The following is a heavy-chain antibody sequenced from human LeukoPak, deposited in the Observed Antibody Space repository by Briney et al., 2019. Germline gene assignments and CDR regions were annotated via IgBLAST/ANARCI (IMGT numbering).Heavy chain of an antibody. V-gene: IGHV1-18*01. Sequence: ASVKVSCKTSGFTSTSYGLSWVRQAPGQGLQWMGWISAYNGNTNYAQNLQGRVTMTTDTSASTAYMELRSLRFDDTAVYYCARGGLYCSSTSCPAPFDYWGQGTLVTVSS. CDR1: GFTSTSYG. CDR2: ISAYNGNT. J-gene: IGHJ4*02. CDR3: ARGGLYCSSTSCPAPFDY. D-gene: IGHD2-2*01.